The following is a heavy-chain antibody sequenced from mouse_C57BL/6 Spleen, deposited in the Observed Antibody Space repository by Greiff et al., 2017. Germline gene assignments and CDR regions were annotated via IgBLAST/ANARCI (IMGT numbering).Heavy chain of an antibody. D-gene: IGHD1-1*01. Sequence: QVQLQQPGAELVKPGASVKMSCKASGYTFTSYWITWVKQRPGQGLEWIGDIYPGSGSTNYNEKFKSKATLTVDTSSSTAYMQLSSLTSEDSAVYYCARVNYYGSSSYFDDWGQGTTLTVSS. CDR2: IYPGSGST. CDR1: GYTFTSYW. V-gene: IGHV1-55*01. J-gene: IGHJ2*01. CDR3: ARVNYYGSSSYFDD.